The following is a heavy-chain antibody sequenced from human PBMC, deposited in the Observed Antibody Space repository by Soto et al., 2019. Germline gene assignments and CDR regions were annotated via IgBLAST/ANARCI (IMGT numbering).Heavy chain of an antibody. Sequence: GGSLRLSCAASGFTFSSYAMSWVRQAPGKGLEWVSAISGSGGSTYYADSVKGRFTISRDNSKNTLYLQMNSLRAEDTAVYYCAKANSWPLSHTYFDYWGQGTLVTVSS. CDR3: AKANSWPLSHTYFDY. CDR1: GFTFSSYA. V-gene: IGHV3-23*01. J-gene: IGHJ4*02. CDR2: ISGSGGST. D-gene: IGHD6-13*01.